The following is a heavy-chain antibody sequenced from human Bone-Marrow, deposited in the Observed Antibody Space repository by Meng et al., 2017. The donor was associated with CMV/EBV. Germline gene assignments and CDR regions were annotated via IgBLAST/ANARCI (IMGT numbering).Heavy chain of an antibody. V-gene: IGHV3-49*04. J-gene: IGHJ4*02. CDR2: IRSKAYGGTT. CDR1: GFTFSSYA. CDR3: TKGGRITIFGLVIGNQDEIDY. D-gene: IGHD3-3*01. Sequence: GGSLRLSCAVSGFTFSSYAMSWVRQAPGKGLEWVGFIRSKAYGGTTEYAASVKGRFTISRDDSKSIAHLQMNSLKTEDTAVYYCTKGGRITIFGLVIGNQDEIDYWGQGTLVTVSS.